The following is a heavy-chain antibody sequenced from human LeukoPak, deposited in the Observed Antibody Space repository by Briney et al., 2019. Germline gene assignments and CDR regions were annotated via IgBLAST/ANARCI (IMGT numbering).Heavy chain of an antibody. V-gene: IGHV3-20*04. J-gene: IGHJ4*02. CDR2: INWNGGST. Sequence: GGSLRLSCAASGFTFSSYAMSWVRQAPGKGLEWVSGINWNGGSTGYADSVKGRFTISRDNAKNSLYLQMNSLRAEDTALYYCARDQIAYFDYWGQGTLVTVSS. CDR1: GFTFSSYA. CDR3: ARDQIAYFDY. D-gene: IGHD2-15*01.